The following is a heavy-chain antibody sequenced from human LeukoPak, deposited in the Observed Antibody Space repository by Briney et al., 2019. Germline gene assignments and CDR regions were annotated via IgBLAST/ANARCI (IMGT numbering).Heavy chain of an antibody. CDR2: IYYSRST. Sequence: PSETLSLTCTVSGGSISSYYWSWIRQPPGKGLEWIGYIYYSRSTNYNPSLKSRVTISVDTSKNQFSLKLSSVTAADTAVYYCARTLNYYYYMDVWGKGTTVTVSS. CDR3: ARTLNYYYYMDV. CDR1: GGSISSYY. V-gene: IGHV4-59*01. J-gene: IGHJ6*03.